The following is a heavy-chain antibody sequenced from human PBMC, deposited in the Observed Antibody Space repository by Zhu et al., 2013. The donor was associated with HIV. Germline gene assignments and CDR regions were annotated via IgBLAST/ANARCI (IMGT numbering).Heavy chain of an antibody. CDR3: ARERRGPRRVPAAAPYYYGMDV. Sequence: QVQLVQSGAEVKKPGSSVKVSCKASGGTFSSYAISWVRQAPGQGLEWMGGIIPIFGTANYAQKFQGRVTITADKSTSTAYMELSSLRSEDTAVYYCARERRGPRRVPAAAPYYYGMDVWGQGTTVTVSS. CDR2: IIPIFGTA. CDR1: GGTFSSYA. D-gene: IGHD2-2*01. J-gene: IGHJ6*02. V-gene: IGHV1-69*06.